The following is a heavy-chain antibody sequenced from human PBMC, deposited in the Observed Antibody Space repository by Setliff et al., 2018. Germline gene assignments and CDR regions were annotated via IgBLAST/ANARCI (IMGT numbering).Heavy chain of an antibody. V-gene: IGHV1-69*13. CDR2: IMPIFGTT. J-gene: IGHJ6*03. D-gene: IGHD4-4*01. CDR3: ANEHGTTVTVENYHYYMDV. Sequence: SVKVSCKASGGTFNSFAINWVRQAPGQGLEWMGGIMPIFGTTNYAQKFQGRVTITADESTSTAYMELSSLKSEDTAVYYCANEHGTTVTVENYHYYMDVWGKGTTVTVSS. CDR1: GGTFNSFA.